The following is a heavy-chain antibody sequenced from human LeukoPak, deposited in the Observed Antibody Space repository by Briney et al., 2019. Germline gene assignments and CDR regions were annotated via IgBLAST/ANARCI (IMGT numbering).Heavy chain of an antibody. V-gene: IGHV3-30*18. CDR1: GFTFSSYG. CDR2: ISYDGSNK. Sequence: PGGSLRLSCAASGFTFSSYGMHWVRQAPGKGLEWVAVISYDGSNKYYADSVKGRFTISRDNSKNTLYLQMNSLRAGDTAVYYCAKVGRLYSSGYLRGRGDYYYGMDVWGQGTTVTVSS. D-gene: IGHD6-19*01. CDR3: AKVGRLYSSGYLRGRGDYYYGMDV. J-gene: IGHJ6*02.